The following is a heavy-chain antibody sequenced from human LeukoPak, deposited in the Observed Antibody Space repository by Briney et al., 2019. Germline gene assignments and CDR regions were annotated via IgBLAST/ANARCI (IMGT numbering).Heavy chain of an antibody. D-gene: IGHD3-22*01. CDR2: ISYDGSNK. V-gene: IGHV3-30*18. CDR1: GFTFSSYG. J-gene: IGHJ4*02. Sequence: GRSLRLSCATSGFTFSSYGMHWVRQAPGKGLEWVAVISYDGSNKYYADSVKGRFTISRDNSKNTLYLQMNSLRAEDTAVYYCAKDYYDSSGYPRGFDYWGQGTLVTVSS. CDR3: AKDYYDSSGYPRGFDY.